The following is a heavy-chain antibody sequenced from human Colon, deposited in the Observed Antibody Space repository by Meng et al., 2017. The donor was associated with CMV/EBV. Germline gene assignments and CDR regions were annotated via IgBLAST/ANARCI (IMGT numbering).Heavy chain of an antibody. CDR1: GFTFSSYS. Sequence: GESLKISCAASGFTFSSYSMNWVRQAPGKGLEWVSSISSSSSYIYYADSVKGRFTISRDNAKNSLYLQMNSLRAEDTAVYYCARQYSSSYYYYGMDVWGQGTTVTVSS. V-gene: IGHV3-21*01. CDR2: ISSSSSYI. D-gene: IGHD6-6*01. CDR3: ARQYSSSYYYYGMDV. J-gene: IGHJ6*02.